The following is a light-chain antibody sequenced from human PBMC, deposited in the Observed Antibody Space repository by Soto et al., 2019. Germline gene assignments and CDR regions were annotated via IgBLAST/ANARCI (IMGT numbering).Light chain of an antibody. CDR1: QIISTY. CDR2: GAS. V-gene: IGKV1-39*01. J-gene: IGKJ2*01. CDR3: QQRYSTPHT. Sequence: DIQMTQSPSSLAASVGDRVTISCRASQIISTYLNWYQQKPGHVPTLLIYGASSLQSGVPSRFSASGSGTDFTLIISSMQREDVATYYCQQRYSTPHTFGQGTKLEIK.